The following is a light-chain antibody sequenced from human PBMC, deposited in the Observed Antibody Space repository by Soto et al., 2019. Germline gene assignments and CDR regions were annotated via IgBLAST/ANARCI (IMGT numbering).Light chain of an antibody. CDR1: SGHRNYA. CDR3: QTWGAGIHVV. V-gene: IGLV4-69*01. CDR2: VNSDGSH. Sequence: QLVLTQSPSASASLGASVKLTCTLSSGHRNYAIAWHQQRPEKGPRYLMKVNSDGSHSKGDGIPDRFSGSTSGAERHLTISSLQSEDEADYYCQTWGAGIHVVFGGGTKLTVL. J-gene: IGLJ2*01.